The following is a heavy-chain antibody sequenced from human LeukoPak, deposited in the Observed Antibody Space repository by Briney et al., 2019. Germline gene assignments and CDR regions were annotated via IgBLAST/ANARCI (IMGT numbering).Heavy chain of an antibody. CDR3: ARGGPTVTAYSSFDY. Sequence: PSETLSLTCTVSGGSISSYYWYWIRQPPGKGLEWIGYIYYSGSTNYNPSLESRVTISVDTSKNQFSLKLGSVTAADTAVYYCARGGPTVTAYSSFDYWGPGTLVTV. D-gene: IGHD2-21*02. V-gene: IGHV4-59*01. J-gene: IGHJ4*02. CDR2: IYYSGST. CDR1: GGSISSYY.